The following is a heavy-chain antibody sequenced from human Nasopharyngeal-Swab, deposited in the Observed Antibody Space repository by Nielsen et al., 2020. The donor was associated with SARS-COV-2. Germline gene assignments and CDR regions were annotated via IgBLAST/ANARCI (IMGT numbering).Heavy chain of an antibody. CDR1: GFTFSSYS. J-gene: IGHJ4*02. V-gene: IGHV3-21*01. Sequence: GESLKISCAASGFTFSSYSMNWVRQAPGKGLEWVSSISSSSSSYIYYADSVKGRFTISRDNAKNSLYLQMNSLRAEDTAVYYCASLGGGFRDNWGQGTLVTVSS. CDR3: ASLGGGFRDN. CDR2: ISSSSSSYI. D-gene: IGHD3-10*01.